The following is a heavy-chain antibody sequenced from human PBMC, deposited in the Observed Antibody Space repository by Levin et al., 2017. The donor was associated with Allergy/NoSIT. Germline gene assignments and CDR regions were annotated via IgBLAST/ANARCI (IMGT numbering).Heavy chain of an antibody. D-gene: IGHD6-13*01. V-gene: IGHV3-11*05. CDR3: ARGPLAAAAHY. J-gene: IGHJ4*02. CDR1: GFTFRDYY. CDR2: ISGTSSAI. Sequence: LSLTCAASGFTFRDYYMSWIRQAPGKGLELVSYISGTSSAIIYADSVKGRFTISRDNAQNSLYLQMNSLRAEDTAVYFCARGPLAAAAHYWGKGTLVTVSS.